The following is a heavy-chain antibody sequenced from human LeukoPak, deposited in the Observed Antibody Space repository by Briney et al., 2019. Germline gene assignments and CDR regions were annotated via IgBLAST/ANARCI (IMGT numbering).Heavy chain of an antibody. CDR2: ISGSGGST. CDR1: GFTFSSYA. Sequence: GGSLRLSCAASGFTFSSYAMSWVRQAPGKGLEWVSAISGSGGSTYYADSVKGRFTISRDNSKNTLYLQMNSLRAEDTAVYYCAKSRVLLWFGELFDYWGQGIVVTVSS. V-gene: IGHV3-23*01. CDR3: AKSRVLLWFGELFDY. J-gene: IGHJ4*02. D-gene: IGHD3-10*01.